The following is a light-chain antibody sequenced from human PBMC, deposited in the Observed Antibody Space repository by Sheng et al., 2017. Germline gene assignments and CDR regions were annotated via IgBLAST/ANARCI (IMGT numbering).Light chain of an antibody. CDR3: QQYNNWPLA. Sequence: EMVMTQSPATLSVSPGERATLSCRASQSVSSNLAWYQQKPGQAPRLLIYGAFTRATGVPARFSGSASGTEFTLTISSLQSEDFAVYYCQQYNNWPLAFGGGPKLEIK. CDR1: QSVSSN. J-gene: IGKJ4*01. CDR2: GAF. V-gene: IGKV3D-15*01.